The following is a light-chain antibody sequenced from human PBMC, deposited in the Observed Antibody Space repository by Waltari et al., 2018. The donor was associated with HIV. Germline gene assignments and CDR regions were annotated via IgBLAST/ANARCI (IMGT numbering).Light chain of an antibody. Sequence: DILMTQSPVSLAVSLGARDTINCKSRQTLLSSSNNKNSVAWYQHKPGQPPKLLIYWASTRQSGVPDRFSGSGSGTNFTLTINKLQSEDVATYYCQQYYRTPLTFGGGTKVGLK. J-gene: IGKJ4*01. CDR3: QQYYRTPLT. V-gene: IGKV4-1*01. CDR1: QTLLSSSNNKNS. CDR2: WAS.